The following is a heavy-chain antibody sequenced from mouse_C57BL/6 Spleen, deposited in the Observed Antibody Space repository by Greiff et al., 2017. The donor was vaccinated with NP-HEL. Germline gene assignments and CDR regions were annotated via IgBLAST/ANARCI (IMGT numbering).Heavy chain of an antibody. CDR1: GYTFTSSW. CDR2: IEPSDSYT. D-gene: IGHD3-2*02. J-gene: IGHJ3*01. Sequence: QVQLQQSGAELVKPGASVKLSCKASGYTFTSSWMPRVKQRPGQGLESIGEIEPSDSYTNYNQKFKGTATVTVDTSSSTAYMQLSSLTSEDSAVDYCARSGPFAYWGQGTLVTVSA. CDR3: ARSGPFAY. V-gene: IGHV1-50*01.